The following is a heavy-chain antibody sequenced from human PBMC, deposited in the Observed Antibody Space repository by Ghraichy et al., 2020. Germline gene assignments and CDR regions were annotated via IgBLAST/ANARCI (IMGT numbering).Heavy chain of an antibody. V-gene: IGHV4-38-2*02. D-gene: IGHD3-10*01. J-gene: IGHJ4*02. Sequence: SETLSLTCTVSGYSISSGYYWGWIRQPPGKGLEWIGSIYHSGSTSYNPSLKSRVTISVNTSKNQFSLNLSSVTAADTAVYYCARAGNYIPIDYWGQGTLVTVSS. CDR2: IYHSGST. CDR3: ARAGNYIPIDY. CDR1: GYSISSGYY.